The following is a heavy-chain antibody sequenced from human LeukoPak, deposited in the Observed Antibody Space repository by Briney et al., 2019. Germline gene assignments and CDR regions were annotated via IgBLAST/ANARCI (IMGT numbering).Heavy chain of an antibody. D-gene: IGHD2-15*01. CDR3: ARDTELGYCSGGSCYSYYYMDV. CDR1: GFTFSSYW. J-gene: IGHJ6*03. V-gene: IGHV3-74*01. CDR2: INSDGSST. Sequence: GGSLRLSCAASGFTFSSYWMHWVRQAPGKGLVWVSRINSDGSSTSYADSVKGRFTISRDNAKNTLYLQMNSPRAEDTAVYYCARDTELGYCSGGSCYSYYYMDVWGKGTTVTVSS.